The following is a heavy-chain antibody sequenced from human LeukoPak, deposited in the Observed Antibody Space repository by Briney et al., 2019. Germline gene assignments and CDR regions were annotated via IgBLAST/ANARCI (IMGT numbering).Heavy chain of an antibody. Sequence: GRSLRLSCAASGFTFSSYGMHWVRQAPGNGLEWVAVIWYDGSNKYYADSVKGRFTISRDNSKNTLYLQMNSLRAEDTAVYYCAKEAYSSSSLGLNFDYWGQGTLVTVSS. CDR3: AKEAYSSSSLGLNFDY. V-gene: IGHV3-33*06. J-gene: IGHJ4*02. D-gene: IGHD6-6*01. CDR1: GFTFSSYG. CDR2: IWYDGSNK.